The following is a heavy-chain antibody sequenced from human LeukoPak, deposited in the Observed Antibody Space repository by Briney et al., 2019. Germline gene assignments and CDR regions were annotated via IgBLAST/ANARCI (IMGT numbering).Heavy chain of an antibody. J-gene: IGHJ6*02. CDR2: ISGSGSST. V-gene: IGHV3-23*01. CDR3: AKDLTMMVRGGCGMDV. D-gene: IGHD3-10*01. Sequence: GGSLRLSCAASGFTFSNYAMSWARQAPGKGLEWVSAISGSGSSTYYADSVKGRFTISRDNSKNTLYLQMNSLGAEDTAVYYCAKDLTMMVRGGCGMDVWGQGTTVTVSS. CDR1: GFTFSNYA.